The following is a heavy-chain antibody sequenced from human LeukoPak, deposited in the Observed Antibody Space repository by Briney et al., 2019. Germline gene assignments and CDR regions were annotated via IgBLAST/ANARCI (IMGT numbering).Heavy chain of an antibody. V-gene: IGHV4-34*01. CDR3: ARELSLYFDY. J-gene: IGHJ4*02. Sequence: SETLSLTCAVYGGSFSGYYWSWIRQPPGKGLEWIGEINHSGSTNYNPSLKSRVTISVDTSKNQFSLKLSSVTAADTAVYYCARELSLYFDYWGQGTLVTVSS. CDR2: INHSGST. CDR1: GGSFSGYY. D-gene: IGHD1-1*01.